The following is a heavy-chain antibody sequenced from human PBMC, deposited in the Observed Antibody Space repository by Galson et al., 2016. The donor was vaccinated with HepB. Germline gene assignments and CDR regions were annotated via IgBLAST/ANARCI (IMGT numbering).Heavy chain of an antibody. CDR1: GFLVNSNY. CDR3: ARGYTSGVPFW. CDR2: MYSGGSI. J-gene: IGHJ4*02. V-gene: IGHV3-53*01. D-gene: IGHD2-8*01. Sequence: SLRLSCAVSGFLVNSNYMTWVRLAPGKGLEWVAIMYSGGSIQYAGSVKGRVTISRDTSSQTLFLEVSDLRVEDTGIYYCARGYTSGVPFWWGQGTLVTVSS.